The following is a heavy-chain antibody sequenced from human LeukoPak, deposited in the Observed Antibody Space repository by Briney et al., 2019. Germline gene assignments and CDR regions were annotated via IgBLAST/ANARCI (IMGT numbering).Heavy chain of an antibody. V-gene: IGHV1-69*13. CDR1: GGTCSSYA. J-gene: IGHJ6*02. CDR2: IIPIFGTA. CDR3: ARGGYSTYYGMDV. Sequence: PVKVSCKASGGTCSSYAISWVRQAPGQGLEWMGGIIPIFGTANYAQKFQGRVTITADESTSTAYMELSSLRSEDTAVYYCARGGYSTYYGMDVWGQGTTVTVSS. D-gene: IGHD4-11*01.